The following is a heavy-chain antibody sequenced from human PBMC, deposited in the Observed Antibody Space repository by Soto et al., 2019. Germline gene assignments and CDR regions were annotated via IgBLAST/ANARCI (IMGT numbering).Heavy chain of an antibody. Sequence: QVQLVQSGAEVKKPGSSVKVSCKASGGTFSSYTISWVRQAPGQGLEWMGRIIPILGIANYAQKFQGRVTITADKSTSTAXMXLSSLRSXXXXXXXXXXXXYGSGSYYSVYWGQGTLVTVSS. D-gene: IGHD3-10*01. CDR2: IIPILGIA. J-gene: IGHJ4*02. CDR3: XXXXYGSGSYYSVY. CDR1: GGTFSSYT. V-gene: IGHV1-69*02.